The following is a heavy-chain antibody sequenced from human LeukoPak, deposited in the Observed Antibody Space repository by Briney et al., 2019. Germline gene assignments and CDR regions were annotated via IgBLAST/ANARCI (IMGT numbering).Heavy chain of an antibody. V-gene: IGHV3-30-3*01. Sequence: GGSLRLSCAASGFTFSSYAMHWVRQAPGKGLEWVAVISYDRSNKYYADSVKGRFTVSRDNSKNTLYLQMNSPRAEDTAVYYCAKETGSAVGSTDFDYWGQGTLVTVSS. CDR2: ISYDRSNK. CDR1: GFTFSSYA. CDR3: AKETGSAVGSTDFDY. D-gene: IGHD4-17*01. J-gene: IGHJ4*02.